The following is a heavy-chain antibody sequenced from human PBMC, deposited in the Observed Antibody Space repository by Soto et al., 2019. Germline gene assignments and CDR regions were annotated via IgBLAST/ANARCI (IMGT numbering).Heavy chain of an antibody. J-gene: IGHJ6*03. CDR1: GFTFDDYA. D-gene: IGHD2-21*02. CDR2: ISWNSGSI. V-gene: IGHV3-9*01. CDR3: AKEGGGVTYYYYMDV. Sequence: DVQLVESGGGLVQPGRSLRLSCAASGFTFDDYAMHWVRQAPGKGLEWVSGISWNSGSIGYADSVKGRFTIARDDPKDSMSLPMNSLRAEVTAFYYCAKEGGGVTYYYYMDVWGKGTTVTVSS.